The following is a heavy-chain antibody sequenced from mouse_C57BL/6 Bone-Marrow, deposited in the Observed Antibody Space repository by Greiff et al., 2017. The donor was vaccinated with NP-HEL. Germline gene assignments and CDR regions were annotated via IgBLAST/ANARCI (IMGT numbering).Heavy chain of an antibody. V-gene: IGHV5-6*01. D-gene: IGHD1-1*01. CDR1: GFTFSSYG. J-gene: IGHJ3*01. CDR3: ARQLLLAWFAY. CDR2: ISSGGSYT. Sequence: EVKLVESGGDLVKPGGSLKLSCAASGFTFSSYGMSWVRQTPDKRLEWVATISSGGSYTYYPDSVKGRFTISRDNAKNTLYLQMSSLKSEDTAMYYCARQLLLAWFAYWGQGTLVTVSA.